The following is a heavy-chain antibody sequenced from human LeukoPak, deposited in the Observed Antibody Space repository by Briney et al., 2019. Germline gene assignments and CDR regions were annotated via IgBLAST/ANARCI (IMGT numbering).Heavy chain of an antibody. D-gene: IGHD1-26*01. CDR3: ATSIVGLTYDEHFQH. V-gene: IGHV3-53*01. Sequence: AGGSLRLSCAAFGFAVSSNHVNWVRQAPGKGLEWVSVIFNGGSTYYADSVKGRFTISRDNSKNTLYLQMNSLRAEDTAVYYCATSIVGLTYDEHFQHWGQGTLVTVSS. J-gene: IGHJ1*01. CDR2: IFNGGST. CDR1: GFAVSSNH.